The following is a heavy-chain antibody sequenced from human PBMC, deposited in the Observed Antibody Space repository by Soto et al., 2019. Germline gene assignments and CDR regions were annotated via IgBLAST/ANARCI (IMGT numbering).Heavy chain of an antibody. V-gene: IGHV1-8*01. J-gene: IGHJ5*02. CDR2: INPNSGNT. CDR1: GYTFTSYD. D-gene: IGHD3-16*01. Sequence: QVQLVQSGAEVKKPGASVKVSCKTSGYTFTSYDINWVRQATGQGLEWMGWINPNSGNTGYAQKLQGRVTMTRNTSIRTAYMELSRLRSEDTAVYYCARETVSWFDPWGQGTLVTVSS. CDR3: ARETVSWFDP.